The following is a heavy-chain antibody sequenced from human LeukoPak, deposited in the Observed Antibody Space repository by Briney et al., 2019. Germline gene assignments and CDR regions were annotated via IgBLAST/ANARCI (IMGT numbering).Heavy chain of an antibody. V-gene: IGHV3-30*18. CDR1: GFTFSSYG. CDR3: ANSYSSSSFFWY. CDR2: ISYDGSNK. Sequence: SGGSLRLSCAASGFTFSSYGMHWVRQAPGKGLEWVAVISYDGSNKYYADSVKGRFTISRDNSKNTLYLQMNSLRAEDTAVYYCANSYSSSSFFWYWGQGTLVTVSS. J-gene: IGHJ4*02. D-gene: IGHD6-6*01.